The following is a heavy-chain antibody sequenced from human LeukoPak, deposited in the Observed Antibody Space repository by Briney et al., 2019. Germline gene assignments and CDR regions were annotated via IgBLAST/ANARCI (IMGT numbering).Heavy chain of an antibody. CDR2: ISWTGGRT. Sequence: PGGSLRLSCAASGFSFSSYAMSWVRQAPGKGLEWVLTISWTGGRTYYADSVKGRFTISRDNSKDTLSLQMNSLRAEDTAVYYCAKDPSVDSGRFDYWGQGTLGTVSS. CDR3: AKDPSVDSGRFDY. V-gene: IGHV3-23*01. J-gene: IGHJ4*02. CDR1: GFSFSSYA.